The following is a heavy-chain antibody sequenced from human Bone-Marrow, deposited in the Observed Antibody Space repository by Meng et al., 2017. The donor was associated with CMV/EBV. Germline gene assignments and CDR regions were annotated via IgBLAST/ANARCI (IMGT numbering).Heavy chain of an antibody. CDR1: GYTFTGYY. CDR3: ARIDWFAFVI. J-gene: IGHJ3*02. CDR2: INPHIDVS. Sequence: ASVKVSCKASGYTFTGYYIHWVRQAPGQGLEWMGRINPHIDVSNFAQEFQGRVTMTRDTSISTAYMELSDLRSDDTAMYYCARIDWFAFVIWGQGTLVTVSS. V-gene: IGHV1-2*02. D-gene: IGHD2-21*01.